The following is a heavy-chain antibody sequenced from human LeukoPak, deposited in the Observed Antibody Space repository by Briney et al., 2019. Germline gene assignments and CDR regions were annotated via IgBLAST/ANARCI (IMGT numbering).Heavy chain of an antibody. CDR1: GYTFTNYY. V-gene: IGHV1-46*01. CDR3: ARGRGWGILDS. CDR2: IIPSGGST. D-gene: IGHD6-19*01. Sequence: GASVKVSCKASGYTFTNYYMHWVRQAPGQGLEWMGIIIPSGGSTSNAQTFQGRLTMTANTSIDTAYMELSSLTFDDTAIYYCARGRGWGILDSWGQGNLVTVSS. J-gene: IGHJ4*02.